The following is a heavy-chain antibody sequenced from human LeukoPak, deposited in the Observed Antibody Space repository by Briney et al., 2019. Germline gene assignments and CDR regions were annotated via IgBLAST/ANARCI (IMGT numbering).Heavy chain of an antibody. Sequence: PGGSLRLSCAASGFTVSSNYMTWVRQAPGKGLEWVSLIYSAGGTYYTDSVKGRFTISRHSSKNTLYLQMNSLRGEDTAVYYCAKHPVVGSSRFSFDYWGQGTLVTVSS. CDR2: IYSAGGT. D-gene: IGHD6-19*01. CDR3: AKHPVVGSSRFSFDY. CDR1: GFTVSSNY. J-gene: IGHJ4*02. V-gene: IGHV3-53*04.